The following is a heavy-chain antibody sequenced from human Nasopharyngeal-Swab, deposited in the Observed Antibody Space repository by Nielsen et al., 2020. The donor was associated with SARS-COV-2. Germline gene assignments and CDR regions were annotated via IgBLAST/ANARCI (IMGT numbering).Heavy chain of an antibody. CDR2: VNHSGTT. Sequence: SETLSLTCAVYGGSFSGYFWIWIRQPPGKGLEWIGEVNHSGTTNYNPSLKSRVTISADTSKNQFSLKLSSVTAADTAVYYCARPTVPYYHYGLDVWGQGTTVTVS. CDR1: GGSFSGYF. V-gene: IGHV4-34*01. D-gene: IGHD4-17*01. J-gene: IGHJ6*02. CDR3: ARPTVPYYHYGLDV.